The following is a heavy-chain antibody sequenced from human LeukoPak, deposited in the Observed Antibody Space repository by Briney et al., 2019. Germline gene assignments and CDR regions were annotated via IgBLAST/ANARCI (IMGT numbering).Heavy chain of an antibody. CDR1: GGSISSSSYY. CDR3: ARHYYDFWSVKSYYFDY. J-gene: IGHJ4*02. CDR2: IYYSGST. D-gene: IGHD3-3*01. V-gene: IGHV4-39*01. Sequence: PSETLSLTCTVSGGSISSSSYYWGWIRQPPGKGLEWIGRIYYSGSTYYNPSLKSRVTISVDTSKNQFSLKLSSVTAADTAVYYCARHYYDFWSVKSYYFDYWGQGTLVTVSS.